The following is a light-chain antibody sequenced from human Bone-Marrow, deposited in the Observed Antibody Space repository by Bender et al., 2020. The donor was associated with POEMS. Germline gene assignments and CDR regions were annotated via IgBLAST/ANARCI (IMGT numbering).Light chain of an antibody. CDR3: ATWDANRSGPCVV. J-gene: IGLJ2*01. Sequence: QSALTQPRSVSGSPGQRVTISCSGSGSNIGGYPVNWYQQLPGTAPRLLIYTNNERPSGVPDRFSGSKSGTSASLAITGLQSDDEAIYFCATWDANRSGPCVVFGGGTKLTVL. CDR1: GSNIGGYP. CDR2: TNN. V-gene: IGLV1-44*01.